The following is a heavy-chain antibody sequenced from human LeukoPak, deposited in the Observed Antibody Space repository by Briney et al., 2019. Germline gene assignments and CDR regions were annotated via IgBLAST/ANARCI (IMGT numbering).Heavy chain of an antibody. V-gene: IGHV3-23*01. Sequence: GGSLRLSCAASGFTFSTYAMSWVRQAPGKGLEWGSTIIGSGESTHYADSVKGRFTISRDNSRNTLYLQVNSLRAEDTAFYYCAKHLSSSSRYYYDSWGQGTLVTVSS. CDR1: GFTFSTYA. J-gene: IGHJ4*02. CDR2: IIGSGEST. D-gene: IGHD6-13*01. CDR3: AKHLSSSSRYYYDS.